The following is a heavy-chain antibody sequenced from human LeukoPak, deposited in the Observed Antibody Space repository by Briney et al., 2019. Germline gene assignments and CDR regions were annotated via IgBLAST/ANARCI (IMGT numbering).Heavy chain of an antibody. V-gene: IGHV3-48*04. Sequence: PGGSLRLSCAASGFTFSSYSMKWVRQAPGKGLEWVSYISSTSSTIYYADSVKGRFTISRDNAKNSLYLQMSSLRVEDTTVYYCARAQTTYYYDASSAYWGQGTPVTVSS. CDR2: ISSTSSTI. D-gene: IGHD3-22*01. CDR3: ARAQTTYYYDASSAY. J-gene: IGHJ4*02. CDR1: GFTFSSYS.